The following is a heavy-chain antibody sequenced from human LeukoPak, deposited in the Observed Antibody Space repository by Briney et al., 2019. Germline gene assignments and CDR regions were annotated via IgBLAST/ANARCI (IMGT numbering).Heavy chain of an antibody. J-gene: IGHJ6*03. Sequence: PGGSLRLSCAASGFTVSSNYMSWVRQAPGKGLEWVSVIYSGGSTYYADSVKGRFTISRDNSKNTLYLQMNSLRAEDTAVYYCARDVAPYSSSSRYYYYYMDVWGKGTTVTVSS. CDR2: IYSGGST. CDR3: ARDVAPYSSSSRYYYYYMDV. V-gene: IGHV3-53*01. D-gene: IGHD6-6*01. CDR1: GFTVSSNY.